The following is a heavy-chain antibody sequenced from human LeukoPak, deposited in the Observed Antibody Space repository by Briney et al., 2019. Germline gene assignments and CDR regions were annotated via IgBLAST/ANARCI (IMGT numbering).Heavy chain of an antibody. CDR2: IKVKTDGGAT. D-gene: IGHD3-9*01. J-gene: IGHJ4*02. CDR1: GFTFSNAW. CDR3: STDPATHDILTGYYKGGYFDY. Sequence: GGSLRLSCAASGFTFSNAWMNWVRQAPGKGLEWVGLIKVKTDGGATDYAAPVKGRFTISRDDSTSTLYLQMNSLKIEDTAVYYCSTDPATHDILTGYYKGGYFDYWGQGTLVTVSS. V-gene: IGHV3-15*07.